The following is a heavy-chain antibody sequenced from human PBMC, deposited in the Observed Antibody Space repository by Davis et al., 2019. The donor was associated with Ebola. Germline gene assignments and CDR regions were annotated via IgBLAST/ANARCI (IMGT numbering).Heavy chain of an antibody. CDR2: ISGSGGST. J-gene: IGHJ6*03. CDR1: GFTFSSYA. Sequence: GESLKISCAASGFTFSSYAMSWVRQAPGKGLEWVSAISGSGGSTYYADSVKGRFTISRHNSKNTLYLQMNSLRAEDTAVYYCARALSYYDFWSGYYPYYYYYYMDVWGKGTTVTVSS. CDR3: ARALSYYDFWSGYYPYYYYYYMDV. D-gene: IGHD3-3*01. V-gene: IGHV3-23*01.